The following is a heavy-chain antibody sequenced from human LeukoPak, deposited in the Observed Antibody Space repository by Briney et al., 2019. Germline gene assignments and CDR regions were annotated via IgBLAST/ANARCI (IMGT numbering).Heavy chain of an antibody. CDR2: ISYDGSNK. CDR3: ARALLWFGERELFDY. J-gene: IGHJ4*02. D-gene: IGHD3-10*01. CDR1: GFTFSSYA. Sequence: GGSLRLSCAASGFTFSSYAMHWVCQAPGKGLEWVAVISYDGSNKYYADSVKGRFAISRDNSKNTLYLQMNSLRAEDTAVYYCARALLWFGERELFDYWGQGTLVTVSS. V-gene: IGHV3-30*09.